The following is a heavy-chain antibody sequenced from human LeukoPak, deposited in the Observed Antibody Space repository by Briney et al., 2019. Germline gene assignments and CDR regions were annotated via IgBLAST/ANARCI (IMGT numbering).Heavy chain of an antibody. CDR1: GFTFDDYT. CDR2: IYSGGST. J-gene: IGHJ3*02. Sequence: GGSLRLSCAASGFTFDDYTMHWVRQAPGKGLEWVSVIYSGGSTYYADSVKGRFTISRDNSKNTLYLQMNSLRAEDTAVYYCARDRADYYGSGSYSDDAFDIWGQGTMVTVSS. CDR3: ARDRADYYGSGSYSDDAFDI. V-gene: IGHV3-66*01. D-gene: IGHD3-10*01.